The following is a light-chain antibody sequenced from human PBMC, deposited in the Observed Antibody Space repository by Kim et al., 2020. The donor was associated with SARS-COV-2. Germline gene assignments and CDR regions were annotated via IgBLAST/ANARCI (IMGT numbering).Light chain of an antibody. Sequence: ASVEERITITCPASQDISNYLAWFRLKPGKAPKLLIYAASALQPGVPSRFSGSGSGTDFTLTVTSLQPEDVATYYCQKCDSAPWTFGQGTKVDIK. CDR3: QKCDSAPWT. CDR1: QDISNY. J-gene: IGKJ1*01. CDR2: AAS. V-gene: IGKV1-27*01.